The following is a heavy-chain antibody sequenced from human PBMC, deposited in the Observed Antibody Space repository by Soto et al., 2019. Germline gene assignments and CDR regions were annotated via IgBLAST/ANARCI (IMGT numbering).Heavy chain of an antibody. CDR2: IIPIIGII. J-gene: IGHJ5*02. CDR3: AGDPDSHYNDSHASSHP. D-gene: IGHD3-22*01. CDR1: GGTFSTYT. V-gene: IGHV1-69*04. Sequence: WASVKVSCKASGGTFSTYTITWVRQAPGQGLEWMGRIIPIIGIINYAQKFQGRVTITADKFTGTAYMELTRLRSDDTAVYYCAGDPDSHYNDSHASSHPWGQGTLVTVSS.